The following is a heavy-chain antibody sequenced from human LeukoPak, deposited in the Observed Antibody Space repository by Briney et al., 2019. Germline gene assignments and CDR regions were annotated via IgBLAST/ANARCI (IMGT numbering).Heavy chain of an antibody. Sequence: GGSLRLSCAAPGFTFSNYAMHWVRQAPGKGLEYVSGINNNGGSTYYANSVEGRFTLSRDNSKNTLYLQMGSLRAEDMAVYYCARVGMTTVTRGAFDIWGQGTMVTVSS. J-gene: IGHJ3*02. CDR1: GFTFSNYA. CDR3: ARVGMTTVTRGAFDI. D-gene: IGHD4-17*01. V-gene: IGHV3-64*01. CDR2: INNNGGST.